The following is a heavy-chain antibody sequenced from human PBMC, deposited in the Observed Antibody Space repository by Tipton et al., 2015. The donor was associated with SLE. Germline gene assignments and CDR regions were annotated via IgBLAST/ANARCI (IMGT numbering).Heavy chain of an antibody. V-gene: IGHV4-59*01. Sequence: TLSLTCTVAADSFTHYHWSWIRQPPGKGLEWIGYVYFDGSTNYNPSLKSRVTMSLDTFKNQFSLKLNSVTAADTAVYYCARGPYGAAASYDYWGQGTLVTVSS. D-gene: IGHD6-13*01. CDR1: ADSFTHYH. CDR2: VYFDGST. CDR3: ARGPYGAAASYDY. J-gene: IGHJ4*02.